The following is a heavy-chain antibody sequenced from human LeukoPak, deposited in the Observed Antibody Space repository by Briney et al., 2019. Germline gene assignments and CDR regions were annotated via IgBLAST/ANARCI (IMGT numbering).Heavy chain of an antibody. V-gene: IGHV3-21*04. CDR2: ISYTGTYI. CDR1: AFSLNTYN. D-gene: IGHD1-26*01. CDR3: VRDRGTYRPIDY. Sequence: GGSLRLSCVVSAFSLNTYNMNWVRQAPGRGLEWVSSISYTGTYIYYADSVKGRFTISRDNAQNSVYLQMNSLRAEDTAVYYCVRDRGTYRPIDYWGQGTLVTVSS. J-gene: IGHJ4*02.